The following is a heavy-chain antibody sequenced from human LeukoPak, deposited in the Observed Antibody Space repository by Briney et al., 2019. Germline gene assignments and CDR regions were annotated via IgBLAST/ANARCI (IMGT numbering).Heavy chain of an antibody. CDR1: GFTFSSYA. Sequence: GGSLRLSCAASGFTFSSYAMSWVRQAPGKGLEWVSAISVNGGTIYYADSVKGRFSTSRDNSKNTLYLQMDSLRGEDTAVYYCAKDFRIGYSAHFDYWGQGAPVTVSS. CDR3: AKDFRIGYSAHFDY. CDR2: ISVNGGTI. D-gene: IGHD2-21*01. J-gene: IGHJ4*02. V-gene: IGHV3-23*01.